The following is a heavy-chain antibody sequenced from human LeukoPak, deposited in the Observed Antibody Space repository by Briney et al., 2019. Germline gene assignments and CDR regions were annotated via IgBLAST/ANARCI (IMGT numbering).Heavy chain of an antibody. CDR2: ISGSGGST. J-gene: IGHJ6*02. Sequence: PGGSLRLSCAASGFTFSSYAMSWVRQAPGKGLEWVSAISGSGGSTYYADSVKGRFTISRDNAKNSLYLQMNSLRAEDTAVYYCAREESMGFGLRENYGMDVWGQGTTVTVSS. CDR3: AREESMGFGLRENYGMDV. CDR1: GFTFSSYA. D-gene: IGHD4-17*01. V-gene: IGHV3-23*01.